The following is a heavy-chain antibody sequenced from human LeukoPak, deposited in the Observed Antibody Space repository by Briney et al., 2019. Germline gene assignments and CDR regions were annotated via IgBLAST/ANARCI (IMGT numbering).Heavy chain of an antibody. CDR3: AKLKRYSGYGENYFDY. V-gene: IGHV3-23*01. CDR2: ISGSADNI. CDR1: GFTFSNPD. J-gene: IGHJ4*02. D-gene: IGHD5-12*01. Sequence: GGSLRLSCAASGFTFSNPDMSWVRQAPGKGLEWVSGISGSADNIDYADSVKGRFTISRDNSKNTLYLQMNSLRAEDTAVCYCAKLKRYSGYGENYFDYWGQGTLVTVSS.